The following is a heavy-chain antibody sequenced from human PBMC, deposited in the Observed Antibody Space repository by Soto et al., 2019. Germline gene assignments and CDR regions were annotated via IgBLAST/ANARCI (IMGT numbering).Heavy chain of an antibody. J-gene: IGHJ4*02. CDR2: ISSSSSYI. Sequence: EVQLVESGGGLVKPGGSLRLSCAASGFTFSSYSMNWVRQAPGKGLEWVSSISSSSSYIYYADLVKGRFTISRDNAKNSLYLQMNSLRAEDTAVYYCARLLSSGWFYYLDYWGQGTLVTVSS. CDR1: GFTFSSYS. D-gene: IGHD6-19*01. CDR3: ARLLSSGWFYYLDY. V-gene: IGHV3-21*01.